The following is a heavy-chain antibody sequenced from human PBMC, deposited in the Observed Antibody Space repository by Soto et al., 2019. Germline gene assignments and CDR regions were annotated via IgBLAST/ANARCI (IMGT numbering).Heavy chain of an antibody. V-gene: IGHV4-31*03. J-gene: IGHJ5*02. CDR2: IYYSGRT. CDR3: ARGSFSSSSSWFDP. Sequence: PSETQSLTCPVSGGSISSGGDYWSWIRQHPGKGLEWIGYIYYSGRTYYNPSLHSRVSIAVDTTENQFSLKLTSVTAADTSVYYCARGSFSSSSSWFDPWGRGTLVTVSS. D-gene: IGHD6-6*01. CDR1: GGSISSGGDY.